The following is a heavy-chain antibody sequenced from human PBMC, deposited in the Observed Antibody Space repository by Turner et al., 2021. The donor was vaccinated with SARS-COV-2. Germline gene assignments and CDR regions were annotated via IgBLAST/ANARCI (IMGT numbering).Heavy chain of an antibody. CDR2: IHSSGRT. D-gene: IGHD1-1*01. CDR3: TRQTWGGERD. J-gene: IGHJ4*02. V-gene: IGHV4-4*07. Sequence: QVQLQESGPGLVQAPETLTLMCTVSGGPISPYYWSWIRQPAGKGLEWIGRIHSSGRTNYNPSLQSRVTFSLDTSKSQFSLTLDSLTAADTAIYYCTRQTWGGERDWGQGTLVTVSS. CDR1: GGPISPYY.